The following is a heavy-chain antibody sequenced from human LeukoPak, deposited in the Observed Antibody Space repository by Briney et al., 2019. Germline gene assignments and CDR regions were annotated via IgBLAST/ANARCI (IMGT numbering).Heavy chain of an antibody. Sequence: GGSLRLSCAASGFTFSIYWMSWVRRAPGKGLEWVANIKQDGSEKHYVDSVKGRFTISRDNAKNSLYLQMNRLTAEDTAVYYCARPLDGASKNYFDYWGQGALVTVSS. CDR3: ARPLDGASKNYFDY. J-gene: IGHJ4*02. CDR2: IKQDGSEK. D-gene: IGHD3-10*01. V-gene: IGHV3-7*01. CDR1: GFTFSIYW.